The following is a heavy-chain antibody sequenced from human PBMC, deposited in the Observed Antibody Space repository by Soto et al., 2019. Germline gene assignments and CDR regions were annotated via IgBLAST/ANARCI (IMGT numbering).Heavy chain of an antibody. CDR3: AKDGVTPGDY. D-gene: IGHD2-21*02. V-gene: IGHV3-23*01. J-gene: IGHJ4*02. CDR2: ISGSGGST. CDR1: GFTFSSYA. Sequence: EVQLLESGGGLVQPGGSLRLSCAASGFTFSSYAMSWVRQAPGKGLEWVAAISGSGGSTYYADSVKGRFTISRDNSKNPLYLQINSQRAKDTAVYYCAKDGVTPGDYWGQGTLVTVSS.